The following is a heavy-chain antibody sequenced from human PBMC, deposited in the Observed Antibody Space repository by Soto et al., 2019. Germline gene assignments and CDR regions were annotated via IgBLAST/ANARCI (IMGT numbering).Heavy chain of an antibody. CDR3: ARVFGSIAAAGTGLSGMDV. Sequence: SVKVSCKASGGTFSSYAISWVRQAPGQGLEWMGGIIPIFGTANYAQKFQGRVTITADESTSTAYMELSSLRSEDTAVYYCARVFGSIAAAGTGLSGMDVWGQGTTVTVS. V-gene: IGHV1-69*13. J-gene: IGHJ6*02. CDR2: IIPIFGTA. CDR1: GGTFSSYA. D-gene: IGHD6-13*01.